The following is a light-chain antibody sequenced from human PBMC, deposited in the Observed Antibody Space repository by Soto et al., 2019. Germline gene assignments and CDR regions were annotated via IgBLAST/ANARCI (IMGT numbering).Light chain of an antibody. CDR1: QSVSSNF. CDR3: RQYGRSLGFA. V-gene: IGKV3-20*01. J-gene: IGKJ4*01. Sequence: EIVLTQSPGTLSLSPGERATLSCRASQSVSSNFLAWYQEKPGQAPRLLISGASSRATGIPDRFSGSGSGTDFTLTISRLEPEYFAVYYCRQYGRSLGFAFGGGTKVEIK. CDR2: GAS.